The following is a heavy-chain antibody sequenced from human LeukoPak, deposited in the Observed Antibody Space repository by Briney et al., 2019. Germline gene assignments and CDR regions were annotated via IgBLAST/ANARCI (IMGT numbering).Heavy chain of an antibody. D-gene: IGHD6-6*01. CDR1: GGSIRSYY. CDR3: ARLVLASSPSFDY. V-gene: IGHV4-59*01. J-gene: IGHJ4*02. CDR2: ISDSGST. Sequence: SETLSLTCTVSGGSIRSYYWSWIRQPPGKRLEWIGYISDSGSTNYNPSLRSRVTTSADTSKNQFSLKLSSVTAADTAVYYCARLVLASSPSFDYWGQGTLVTVSS.